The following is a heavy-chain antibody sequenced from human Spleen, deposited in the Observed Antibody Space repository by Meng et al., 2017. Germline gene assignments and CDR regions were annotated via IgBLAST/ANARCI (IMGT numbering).Heavy chain of an antibody. CDR2: VYYSGTT. D-gene: IGHD5-18*01. V-gene: IGHV4-39*01. CDR3: ARSGGLWPDYYIDY. Sequence: QVHLQESGPGLVQPSETLSLTCTVSGASISSTSHYWGWIRQPPGKGLEWIAYVYYSGTTYYNPSLESRITISVDTSKKQFSLKLSSVTAADTAVYYCARSGGLWPDYYIDYWGQGTLVTVSS. J-gene: IGHJ4*02. CDR1: GASISSTSHY.